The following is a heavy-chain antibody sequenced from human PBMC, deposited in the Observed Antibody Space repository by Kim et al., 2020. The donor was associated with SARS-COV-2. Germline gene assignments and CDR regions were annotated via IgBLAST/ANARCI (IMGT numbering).Heavy chain of an antibody. V-gene: IGHV3-30*18. Sequence: GGSLRLSCAASGFTFSSYGMHWVRQAPGKGLEWVAVISYDGSNKYYADSVKGRFTISRDNSKNTLYLQMNSLRAEDTAVYYCAKDLIFGVVGFDPWGQGTLVTVSS. D-gene: IGHD3-3*01. CDR2: ISYDGSNK. J-gene: IGHJ5*02. CDR1: GFTFSSYG. CDR3: AKDLIFGVVGFDP.